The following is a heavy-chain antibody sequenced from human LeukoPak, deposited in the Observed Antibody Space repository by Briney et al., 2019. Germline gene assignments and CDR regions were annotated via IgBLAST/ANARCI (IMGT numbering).Heavy chain of an antibody. J-gene: IGHJ4*02. V-gene: IGHV3-21*01. CDR3: ARDSFYYGSGSYYPNQFDY. CDR1: GFTFSSYS. CDR2: ISSSSSYI. D-gene: IGHD3-10*01. Sequence: GGSLRLSCAASGFTFSSYSMNWVRQAPGKGLEWVSSISSSSSYIYYADPVKGRFTISRDNAKNSLYLQMNSLRAEDTAVYYCARDSFYYGSGSYYPNQFDYWGQGTLVTVSS.